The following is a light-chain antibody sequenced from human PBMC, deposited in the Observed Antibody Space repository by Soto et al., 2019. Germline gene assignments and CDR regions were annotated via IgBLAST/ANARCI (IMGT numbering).Light chain of an antibody. CDR1: RSVRSY. CDR2: DAS. V-gene: IGKV3-11*01. CDR3: QQRYAWPPIT. Sequence: EIVLTQSPATLSLSPGERATLSCRASRSVRSYLAWYQQKPGQAPRLLIYDASNRAAGIPARFSGSGSETDFTLTISNLEPEDFAVYYCQQRYAWPPITFGQGTHWRLN. J-gene: IGKJ5*01.